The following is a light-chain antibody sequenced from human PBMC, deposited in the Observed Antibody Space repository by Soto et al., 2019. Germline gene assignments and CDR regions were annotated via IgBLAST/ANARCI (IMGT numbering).Light chain of an antibody. CDR1: SSDVGSYNL. Sequence: QSALTQPASVSGSPGQSISISCTGTSSDVGSYNLVSWYQQHPGKAPKLMIYEVSKWPSGVSNRFSGSKSGNTASLTISGLQAEDEADYYCTSWTTSTTMIFGGGTKLTVL. V-gene: IGLV2-14*02. CDR3: TSWTTSTTMI. J-gene: IGLJ2*01. CDR2: EVS.